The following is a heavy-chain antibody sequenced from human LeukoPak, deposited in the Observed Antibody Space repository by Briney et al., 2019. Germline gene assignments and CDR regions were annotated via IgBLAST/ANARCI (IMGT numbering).Heavy chain of an antibody. CDR1: GYSFTSYW. J-gene: IGHJ5*02. Sequence: GESLKISCKGSGYSFTSYWIAWVRKMPGKGLGWMGIIYPVDSDPRYSPSFQGPVTISADKSISTAYLQWSSLKASDTAMYYCARHEAAAAGRSWFDPWGQGTLVTVSS. V-gene: IGHV5-51*01. D-gene: IGHD6-13*01. CDR2: IYPVDSDP. CDR3: ARHEAAAAGRSWFDP.